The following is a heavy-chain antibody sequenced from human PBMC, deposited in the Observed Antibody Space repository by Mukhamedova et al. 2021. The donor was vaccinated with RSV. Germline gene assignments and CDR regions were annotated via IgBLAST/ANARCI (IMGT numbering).Heavy chain of an antibody. J-gene: IGHJ5*02. CDR3: ARDQCSRTSCYTGWFDP. D-gene: IGHD2-2*02. V-gene: IGHV1-18*01. Sequence: MGWISAYNGNTNYAQKLQGRVTMTTDTSTSTAYMELRSLRSDDTAVYYCARDQCSRTSCYTGWFDPWGQGTLVTVSS. CDR2: ISAYNGNT.